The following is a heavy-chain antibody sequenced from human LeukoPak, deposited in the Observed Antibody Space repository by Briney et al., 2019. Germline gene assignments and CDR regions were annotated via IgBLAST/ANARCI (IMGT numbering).Heavy chain of an antibody. D-gene: IGHD1-1*01. CDR3: ARLRALAGHRGAFDI. V-gene: IGHV4-39*02. CDR1: GDSISNHIYY. J-gene: IGHJ3*02. Sequence: SETLSLTCAVSGDSISNHIYYWNWIRQTPGKGLEWIGAVYYTGSSHYNPSLKSRVTISVDTSDNHFSMHLTSVNAADTAIYYCARLRALAGHRGAFDIWGQGSMVTVSS. CDR2: VYYTGSS.